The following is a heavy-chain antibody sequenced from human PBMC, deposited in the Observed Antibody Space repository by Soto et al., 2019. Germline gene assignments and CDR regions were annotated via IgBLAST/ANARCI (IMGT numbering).Heavy chain of an antibody. D-gene: IGHD6-19*01. CDR2: SSAYNGNT. V-gene: IGHV1-18*04. CDR1: GYTFTSYG. Sequence: QVQLVQSGAEVKKPGASVKVSCKASGYTFTSYGISWVRQAPGQGLEWMGWSSAYNGNTNYAQKLQGRVTMTTDTTTSTAYMELRSLRSDDTAVYYGARDSESSGVAGPRDYWGPGTLVTVSS. CDR3: ARDSESSGVAGPRDY. J-gene: IGHJ4*02.